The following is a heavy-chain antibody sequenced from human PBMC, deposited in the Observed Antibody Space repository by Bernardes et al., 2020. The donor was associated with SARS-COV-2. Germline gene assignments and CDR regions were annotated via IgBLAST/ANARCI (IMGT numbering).Heavy chain of an antibody. CDR3: ARHRNYYGSGSYYY. Sequence: SETLSLTCTVSGGSISSSSYYWGWIRQPPGKGLEWIGSIYYSGSTYYNPSLKSRVTISVDTSKNQFSLKLSSVTAADTAVYYCARHRNYYGSGSYYYWGQGTLVTVSS. CDR2: IYYSGST. J-gene: IGHJ4*02. V-gene: IGHV4-39*01. D-gene: IGHD3-10*01. CDR1: GGSISSSSYY.